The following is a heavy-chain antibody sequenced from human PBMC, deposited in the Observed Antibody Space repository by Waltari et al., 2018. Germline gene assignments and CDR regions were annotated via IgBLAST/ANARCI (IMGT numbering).Heavy chain of an antibody. CDR3: ASHFEDYYYYMDV. Sequence: EVQLVESGGGLVTPGGSLRLSCVASGFNFNSYTMNWVRQAPGKGLEWVSSIGTNGDYIYYADSVKGRFTTSRDNARNSPYRQMTSLRAEDTAVYFCASHFEDYYYYMDVWGKGTTVTVSS. V-gene: IGHV3-21*01. CDR1: GFNFNSYT. CDR2: IGTNGDYI. J-gene: IGHJ6*03.